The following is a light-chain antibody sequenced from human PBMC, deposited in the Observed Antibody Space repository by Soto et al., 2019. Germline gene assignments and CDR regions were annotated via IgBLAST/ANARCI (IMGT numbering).Light chain of an antibody. CDR3: CSYAGSSTSVV. J-gene: IGLJ2*01. CDR1: SSDVGSYNL. CDR2: EGS. Sequence: QSALTQPASVSGSPGQSITISCTGTSSDVGSYNLVSWYHQHPGKAPKLMIYEGSKRPSGVSNRFSGSKSGNTASLTISGLQAEDEAEYYCCSYAGSSTSVVFGGGTKLTVL. V-gene: IGLV2-23*01.